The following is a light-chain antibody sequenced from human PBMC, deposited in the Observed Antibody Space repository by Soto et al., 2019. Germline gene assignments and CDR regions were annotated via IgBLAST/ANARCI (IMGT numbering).Light chain of an antibody. CDR2: DVS. CDR3: FSYAGSYTVL. Sequence: QSALTQPASVSGSPGQSITISCTGTNSDIGGYTYVSWYQQHPGKVPKLMIYDVSKRPSGVPDRFSGSKSGNTASLTISGLQADDEAHYYCFSYAGSYTVLVGGGTKLTVL. J-gene: IGLJ2*01. CDR1: NSDIGGYTY. V-gene: IGLV2-11*01.